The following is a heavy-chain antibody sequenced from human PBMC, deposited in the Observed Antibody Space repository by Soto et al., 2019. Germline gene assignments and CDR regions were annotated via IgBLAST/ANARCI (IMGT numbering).Heavy chain of an antibody. J-gene: IGHJ6*03. D-gene: IGHD3-9*01. CDR3: ARGKHDWLSDQDHADYYYYYMDV. CDR2: ISAYNGNA. CDR1: GYTFITYG. Sequence: ASVKVSCKASGYTFITYGISWVRQAPGQGLEWMGWISAYNGNANYAQNLQGRVTMTADTSTSTAYMELRSLRSDDSAVYYCARGKHDWLSDQDHADYYYYYMDVWGKGTTVTVSS. V-gene: IGHV1-18*01.